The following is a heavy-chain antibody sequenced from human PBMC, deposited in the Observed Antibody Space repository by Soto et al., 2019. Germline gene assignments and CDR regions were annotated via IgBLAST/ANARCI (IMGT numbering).Heavy chain of an antibody. CDR3: ARMYSSSWYYFDH. V-gene: IGHV3-48*01. CDR1: GFTFSSYS. J-gene: IGHJ4*02. D-gene: IGHD6-13*01. CDR2: ISSSSSTI. Sequence: PGGSLRLSCAASGFTFSSYSMNWVRQAPGKGLEWVSYISSSSSTIYYADSVKGRFTISRDNAKNSLYLQMNSLRAEDTAVYYCARMYSSSWYYFDHWGQGALVTVSS.